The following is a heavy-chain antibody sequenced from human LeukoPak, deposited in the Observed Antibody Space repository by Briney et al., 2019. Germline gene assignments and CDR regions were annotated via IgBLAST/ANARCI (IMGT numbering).Heavy chain of an antibody. J-gene: IGHJ5*02. CDR3: AKDLRSSSWFSGFDP. CDR2: ISGSGGST. V-gene: IGHV3-23*01. CDR1: GFTFSGYA. D-gene: IGHD6-13*01. Sequence: GGSLRLSCAASGFTFSGYAMSWVRQAPGKGLEWVSAISGSGGSTYYADSVKGRFTISRDNSKNTLYLQMNSLRAEDTAVYYCAKDLRSSSWFSGFDPWGQGTLVTVSS.